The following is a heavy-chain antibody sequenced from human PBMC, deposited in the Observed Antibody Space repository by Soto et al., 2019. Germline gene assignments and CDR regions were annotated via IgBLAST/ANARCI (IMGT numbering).Heavy chain of an antibody. V-gene: IGHV1-2*04. D-gene: IGHD5-12*01. Sequence: QVQLVQSGAEVRKPGASVTVSCRSSGDSFNDYSIHWVRQAPGQGFEWMGWINPNGGVTKYAQKFQGWVSMTRDTSIRTVYMQLSRLRSDDTAVYYCARESGGATATLDYYYFYMDVWGTGTRVTVSS. J-gene: IGHJ6*03. CDR1: GDSFNDYS. CDR2: INPNGGVT. CDR3: ARESGGATATLDYYYFYMDV.